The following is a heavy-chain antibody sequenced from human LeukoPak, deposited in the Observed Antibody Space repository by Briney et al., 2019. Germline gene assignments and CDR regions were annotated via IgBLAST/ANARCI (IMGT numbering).Heavy chain of an antibody. Sequence: SQTLSLTCTVSGGSISSGGYYWSWIRQPAGKGLEWIGRIYYSGSTNYNPSLKSRVTISVDTSKNQFSLKLSSVTAADTAVYYCARGLLDGYTHPAAFDIWGQGTMVTVSS. CDR1: GGSISSGGYY. CDR3: ARGLLDGYTHPAAFDI. CDR2: IYYSGST. J-gene: IGHJ3*02. V-gene: IGHV4-61*02. D-gene: IGHD5-24*01.